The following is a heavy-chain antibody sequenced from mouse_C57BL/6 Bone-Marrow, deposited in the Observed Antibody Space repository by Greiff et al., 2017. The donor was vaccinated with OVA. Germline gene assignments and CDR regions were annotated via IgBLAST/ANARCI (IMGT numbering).Heavy chain of an antibody. J-gene: IGHJ2*01. V-gene: IGHV5-16*01. D-gene: IGHD2-4*01. CDR1: GFTFSDYY. Sequence: DVHLVESEGGLVQPGSSMKLSCTASGFTFSDYYMAWVRQVPEKGLEWVANINYDGSSTYYLDSLKSRFIISRDNAKNILYLQMSSLKSEDTATYYCARDDDYAFDYWGQGTTLTVSS. CDR2: INYDGSST. CDR3: ARDDDYAFDY.